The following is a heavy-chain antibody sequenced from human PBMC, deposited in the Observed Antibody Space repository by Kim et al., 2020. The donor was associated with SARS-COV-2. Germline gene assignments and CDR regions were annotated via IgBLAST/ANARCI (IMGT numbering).Heavy chain of an antibody. D-gene: IGHD2-2*01. Sequence: SETLSLTCTVSGGSISSYYWSWIRQPPGKGLEWIGYIYYSGSTNYNPSLKSRVTISVDTSKNQFSLKLSSVTAADTAVYYCARLTTDIVVVPAAMIGGFDPWGQGTLVTVSS. CDR2: IYYSGST. CDR1: GGSISSYY. J-gene: IGHJ5*02. CDR3: ARLTTDIVVVPAAMIGGFDP. V-gene: IGHV4-59*01.